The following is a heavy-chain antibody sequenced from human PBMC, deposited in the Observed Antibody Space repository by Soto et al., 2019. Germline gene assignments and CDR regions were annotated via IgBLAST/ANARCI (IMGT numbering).Heavy chain of an antibody. CDR3: SRENQRDPLAI. CDR2: IRANDESI. CDR1: GFDFRRYE. Sequence: PGGALRLSCGASGFDFRRYEMIWVRQAPGKGLEWVSNIRANDESIYYADSVKGRVSVSRDNAKNSLFLEMNSLRVDETAVYYWSRENQRDPLAIWGQRTMVAVAS. J-gene: IGHJ3*02. D-gene: IGHD6-25*01. V-gene: IGHV3-48*03.